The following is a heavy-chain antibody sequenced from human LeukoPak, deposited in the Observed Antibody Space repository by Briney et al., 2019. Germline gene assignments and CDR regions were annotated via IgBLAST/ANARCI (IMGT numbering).Heavy chain of an antibody. CDR3: AKAGSGWYYFDY. V-gene: IGHV3-23*01. CDR1: GVTFSSYA. CDR2: ISGSGGST. J-gene: IGHJ4*02. D-gene: IGHD6-19*01. Sequence: GGSLRLSCAASGVTFSSYAMSWVRQAPGKGLEGVSAISGSGGSTYYEDSVKGRFTISRDNSKNTLYLQMNSLRAEDTAVYYCAKAGSGWYYFDYWGQGTLVTVSS.